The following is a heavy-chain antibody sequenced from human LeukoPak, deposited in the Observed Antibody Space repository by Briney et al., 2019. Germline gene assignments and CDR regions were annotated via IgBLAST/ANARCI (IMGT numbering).Heavy chain of an antibody. D-gene: IGHD1-20*01. Sequence: RGSLRLSCAASGFTFSSYSMNWVRQAPGKGLEWVSSITRSSTSTYYTDSVRGRFTISRGNAKNSLYLQMNSLRAEDTAVYYCARDNWNDAPGGFDPWGQGTLVTVSS. J-gene: IGHJ5*02. CDR2: ITRSSTST. CDR1: GFTFSSYS. V-gene: IGHV3-21*01. CDR3: ARDNWNDAPGGFDP.